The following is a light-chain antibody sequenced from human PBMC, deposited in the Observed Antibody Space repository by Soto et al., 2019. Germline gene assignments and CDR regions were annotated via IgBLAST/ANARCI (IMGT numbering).Light chain of an antibody. CDR3: QQYGSSPPYT. Sequence: IVLTQSPGTLSLSPGERATLSCRASQSVSSSYLAWYQQKPGQAPRLLIYGASSRATGIPDRFSGSGSGTDFTLTISRLEPEDFAAYYCQQYGSSPPYTFGQGTKLEIK. CDR1: QSVSSSY. J-gene: IGKJ2*01. CDR2: GAS. V-gene: IGKV3-20*01.